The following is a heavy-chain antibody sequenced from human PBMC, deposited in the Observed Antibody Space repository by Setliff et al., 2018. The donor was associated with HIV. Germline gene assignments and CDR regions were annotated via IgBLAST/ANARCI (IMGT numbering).Heavy chain of an antibody. CDR3: ARKLLTRPNYYGMDV. J-gene: IGHJ6*02. V-gene: IGHV3-30-3*01. Sequence: PGGSLRLSCEASRFAFNTYALHWVRQAPGKGLEWVAVISFDGDNQYYADSVKGRFTISRDNSNNMLYLQMNSLRAEDTAVYYCARKLLTRPNYYGMDVWGQGTTVTVSS. CDR2: ISFDGDNQ. D-gene: IGHD2-15*01. CDR1: RFAFNTYA.